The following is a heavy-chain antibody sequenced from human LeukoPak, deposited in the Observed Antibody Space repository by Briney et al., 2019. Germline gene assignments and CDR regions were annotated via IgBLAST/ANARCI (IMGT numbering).Heavy chain of an antibody. CDR1: GLNFSNYG. V-gene: IGHV3-23*01. CDR2: ISGSGGST. CDR3: AKDRRVTVYYYDSSGYPLDY. D-gene: IGHD3-22*01. Sequence: GGTLRLSCEASGLNFSNYGMSWVRQAPGKGLEWVSAISGSGGSTYYADSVKGRFTISRDNSKNTLYLQMNSLRAEDTAVYYCAKDRRVTVYYYDSSGYPLDYWGQGTLVTVSS. J-gene: IGHJ4*02.